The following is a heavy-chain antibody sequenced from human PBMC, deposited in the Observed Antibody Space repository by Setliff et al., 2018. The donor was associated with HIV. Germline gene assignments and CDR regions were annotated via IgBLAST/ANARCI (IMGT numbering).Heavy chain of an antibody. CDR1: GGSIRSSRYY. CDR2: IYYRGHT. J-gene: IGHJ1*01. CDR3: ARHYGAVKSVVTVVAKYFPH. V-gene: IGHV4-39*01. Sequence: SETLSLTCTVSGGSIRSSRYYWGWIRQPPGKGLAWIGSIYYRGHTYYNPSLKSRVTISVDTSKNSFSLKLTSVTAADTAMYYCARHYGAVKSVVTVVAKYFPHWGQGTLVTVSS. D-gene: IGHD2-21*02.